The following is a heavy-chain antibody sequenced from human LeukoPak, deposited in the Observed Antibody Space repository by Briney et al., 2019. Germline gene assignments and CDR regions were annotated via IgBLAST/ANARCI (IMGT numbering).Heavy chain of an antibody. CDR3: ARGVGYSYGYRY. CDR1: GGSISSYY. CDR2: INHSGST. Sequence: PSETLSLTCTVSGGSISSYYWSWIRQPPGKGLEWIGEINHSGSTNYNPSLKSRVTISVDTSKNQFSLELSSVTAADTAVYYCARGVGYSYGYRYWGQGTLVTVSS. D-gene: IGHD5-18*01. V-gene: IGHV4-34*01. J-gene: IGHJ4*02.